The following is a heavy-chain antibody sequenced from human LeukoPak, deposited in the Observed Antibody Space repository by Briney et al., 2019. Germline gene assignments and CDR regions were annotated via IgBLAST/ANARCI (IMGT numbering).Heavy chain of an antibody. V-gene: IGHV4-59*01. J-gene: IGHJ4*02. CDR1: GFTISTYY. CDR3: ARGGRDPSRPDY. D-gene: IGHD1-26*01. CDR2: VYYTGST. Sequence: SESLTLTCTASGFTISTYYRSWIRQTPGKGLEWVGYVYYTGSTTSNASLKSRVTISGDKSKNQVSLKLTSVTAADTAVYYCARGGRDPSRPDYWGQGTLVTVSS.